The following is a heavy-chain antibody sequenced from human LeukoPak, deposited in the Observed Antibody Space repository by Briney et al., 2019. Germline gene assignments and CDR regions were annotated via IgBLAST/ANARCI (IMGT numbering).Heavy chain of an antibody. Sequence: SETLSLTCAVYGGSFSGYYWSWIRQPPGKGLAWIGEINHSGSTNYNPSLKSRVTISVDTSKNQFSLKLSSVTAADTAVYYCARSIAVAGDFDYWGQGTLVTVSS. V-gene: IGHV4-34*01. CDR3: ARSIAVAGDFDY. J-gene: IGHJ4*02. CDR2: INHSGST. CDR1: GGSFSGYY. D-gene: IGHD6-19*01.